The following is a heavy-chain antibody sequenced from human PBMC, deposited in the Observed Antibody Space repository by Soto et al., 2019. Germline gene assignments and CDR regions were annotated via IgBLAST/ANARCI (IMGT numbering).Heavy chain of an antibody. Sequence: QVQLVQSGAEVKKPGSSVKVSCKASGGTFSTYAITWVRQAPGQGLEWLGGIIPIFGTTDYARKFQGRVTITAAESMSTVFIELSSLTSEDTAVYYCARGVGAYYFDYWGQGTLVTASS. D-gene: IGHD1-26*01. CDR3: ARGVGAYYFDY. V-gene: IGHV1-69*01. J-gene: IGHJ4*02. CDR2: IIPIFGTT. CDR1: GGTFSTYA.